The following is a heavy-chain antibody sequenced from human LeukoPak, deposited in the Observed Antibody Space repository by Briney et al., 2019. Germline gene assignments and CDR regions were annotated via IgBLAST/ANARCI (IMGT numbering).Heavy chain of an antibody. CDR1: GLTFSNAW. V-gene: IGHV3-15*01. CDR3: TTDRGYSGYGGLNYYYYYYMDV. Sequence: GGSLRLSCAASGLTFSNAWMSWVRQAPGKGLEWVGRIKSKTDGGTTDYAAPVKGRFTISRDDSKNTLYLQMNSLKTEDTAVYYCTTDRGYSGYGGLNYYYYYYMDVWGKGTTVTVSS. J-gene: IGHJ6*03. CDR2: IKSKTDGGTT. D-gene: IGHD5-12*01.